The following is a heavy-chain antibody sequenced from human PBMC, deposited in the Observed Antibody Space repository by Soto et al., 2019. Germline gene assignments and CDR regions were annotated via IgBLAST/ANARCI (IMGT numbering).Heavy chain of an antibody. J-gene: IGHJ4*02. D-gene: IGHD2-8*01. V-gene: IGHV4-39*01. CDR2: IYYSGNT. Sequence: QVQLLESGPGLVKPSETLSLTCTVSDDSISRSSFYWGWIRQPPGKELEWIGSIYYSGNTHYNPSLRSRVTISVDTSKNQFSLKLSSVSAADTAVYFCARHATNGVLTVYATHYFDDWGLGTLVTVSS. CDR3: ARHATNGVLTVYATHYFDD. CDR1: DDSISRSSFY.